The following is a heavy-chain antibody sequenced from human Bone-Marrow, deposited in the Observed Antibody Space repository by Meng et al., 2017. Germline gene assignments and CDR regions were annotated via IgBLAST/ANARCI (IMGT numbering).Heavy chain of an antibody. J-gene: IGHJ2*01. CDR2: IIPIFGTA. Sequence: QVQLVQAGAEVKKPGSSVKVSCKAYGGTFSSYAISWVRQAPGQGLEWMGGIIPIFGTANYAQKFQGRVTITTDESTSTAYMELSSLRSEDTAVYYCARAAVADLNWYFDLWGRGTLVTVSS. V-gene: IGHV1-69*05. CDR1: GGTFSSYA. D-gene: IGHD6-19*01. CDR3: ARAAVADLNWYFDL.